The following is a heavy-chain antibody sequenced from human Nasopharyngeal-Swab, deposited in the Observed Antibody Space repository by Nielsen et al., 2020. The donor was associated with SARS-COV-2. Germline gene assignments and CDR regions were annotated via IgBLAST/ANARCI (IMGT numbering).Heavy chain of an antibody. CDR2: IYYSGST. CDR3: ARLGGDTAMGL. Sequence: SETLSLTCTVSGGSISSSSYYWGWIRQPPGKGLEWIGSIYYSGSTYYNPSLKSRVTISVDTSKNQFSLKLSSVTAADTAVNYCARLGGDTAMGLWGQGTLVTVSS. V-gene: IGHV4-39*01. CDR1: GGSISSSSYY. J-gene: IGHJ4*02. D-gene: IGHD5-18*01.